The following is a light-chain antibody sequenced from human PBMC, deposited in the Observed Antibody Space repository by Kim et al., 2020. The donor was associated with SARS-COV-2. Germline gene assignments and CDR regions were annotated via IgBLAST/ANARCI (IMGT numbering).Light chain of an antibody. J-gene: IGKJ1*01. V-gene: IGKV1-5*01. CDR3: QQYNSDWT. CDR2: DAS. CDR1: QSISNW. Sequence: SASVGDRVTITCRASQSISNWLAWYQQKAGKAPKLLSYDASSLETGVPSRFSGSGAGTEFTLTSSSLQPDDFATYYCQQYNSDWTFGQGTKVDIK.